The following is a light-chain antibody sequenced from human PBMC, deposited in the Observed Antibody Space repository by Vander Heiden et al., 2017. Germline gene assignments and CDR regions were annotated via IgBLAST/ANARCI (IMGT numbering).Light chain of an antibody. CDR3: QSADTSGTLVV. J-gene: IGLJ2*01. Sequence: SYELTQPPSVSVSHGQPARITCSGDALAKQYAHWYQQKPGQTPVVVMSRDSERPSGIRERFSGSISGTTATLTISGVQAEDEADYFCQSADTSGTLVVFGGGTKLTVL. CDR1: ALAKQY. V-gene: IGLV3-25*03. CDR2: RDS.